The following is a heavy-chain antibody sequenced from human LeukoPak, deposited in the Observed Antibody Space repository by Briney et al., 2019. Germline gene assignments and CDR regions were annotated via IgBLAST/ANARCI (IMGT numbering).Heavy chain of an antibody. CDR3: ARDRQQLAEIEYFQH. D-gene: IGHD6-13*01. Sequence: GASVKVSCKASGYTFTSYYMHWVRQAPGQGLEWMGIINPSGGSTSYAQKFQGRVTMTRDTSTSTVYMELSSLRSEDTAVYYCARDRQQLAEIEYFQHWGQGTLVTVSS. J-gene: IGHJ1*01. CDR1: GYTFTSYY. V-gene: IGHV1-46*01. CDR2: INPSGGST.